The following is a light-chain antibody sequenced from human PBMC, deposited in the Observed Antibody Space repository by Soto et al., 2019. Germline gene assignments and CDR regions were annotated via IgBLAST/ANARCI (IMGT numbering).Light chain of an antibody. CDR1: SSDVGAYDY. CDR3: SSYTVAYTLL. CDR2: EVS. Sequence: QSALAQPASVSGSPGQSIAISCTGTSSDVGAYDYVSWYQQHPGKAPKLMIYEVSDRPSGVSNRFSGSKSGNTASLTISGLQAEDEADYFCSSYTVAYTLLFGTGTKVTVL. J-gene: IGLJ1*01. V-gene: IGLV2-14*01.